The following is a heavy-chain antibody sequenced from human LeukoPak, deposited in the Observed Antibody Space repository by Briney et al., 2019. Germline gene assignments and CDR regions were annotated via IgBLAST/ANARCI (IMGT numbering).Heavy chain of an antibody. D-gene: IGHD6-6*01. CDR3: AKRIAARLDYYYYMDV. Sequence: GRSLRLSCAASGFTFSSYAMSWVRQAPGKGLEWVSAISGSGGSTYYADSVKGRFTISRDNSKNTLYLQMNSLRAEDTAVYYCAKRIAARLDYYYYMDVWGKGTTVTVSS. J-gene: IGHJ6*03. V-gene: IGHV3-23*01. CDR1: GFTFSSYA. CDR2: ISGSGGST.